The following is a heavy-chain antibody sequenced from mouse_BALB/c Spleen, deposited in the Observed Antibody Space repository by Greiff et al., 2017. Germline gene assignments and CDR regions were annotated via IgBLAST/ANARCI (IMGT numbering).Heavy chain of an antibody. CDR3: ARNYRYDVFAY. D-gene: IGHD2-14*01. Sequence: VQLQQSGAELVRPGTSVKVSCKASGYAFTNYLIEWVKQRPGQGLEWIGVINPGSGGTNYNEKFKGKATLTADKSSSTAYMQLSSLTSDDSAVYFCARNYRYDVFAYWGQGTLVTVSA. J-gene: IGHJ3*01. CDR2: INPGSGGT. V-gene: IGHV1-54*01. CDR1: GYAFTNYL.